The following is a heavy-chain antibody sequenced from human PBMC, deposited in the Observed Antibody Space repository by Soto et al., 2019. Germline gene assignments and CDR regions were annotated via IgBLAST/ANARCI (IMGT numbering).Heavy chain of an antibody. J-gene: IGHJ4*02. D-gene: IGHD6-25*01. CDR2: ISSLQGNT. CDR1: GYTFTNYV. V-gene: IGHV1-18*01. Sequence: ASVKVSCKASGYTFTNYVIHWVRLAPGQGLEWMGWISSLQGNTKYAQKVQGRVSVTTDTSTNTVYMELSGLRYDDTALYYCARSGEHPFDFWGQGTQVTVSS. CDR3: ARSGEHPFDF.